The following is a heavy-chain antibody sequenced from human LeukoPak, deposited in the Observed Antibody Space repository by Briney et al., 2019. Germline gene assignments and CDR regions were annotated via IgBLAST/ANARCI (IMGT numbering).Heavy chain of an antibody. V-gene: IGHV3-30*18. CDR2: ISYDGSNK. CDR1: GFTFSSYG. CDR3: AKGSDYGDYDAYYFDY. Sequence: PGGSLRLSCAASGFTFSSYGMHWVRQAPGKGLEWVAVISYDGSNKYYADSVKGRFTISRDNSKNTLYLQMNSLRAEDTAVHYCAKGSDYGDYDAYYFDYWGQGTLVTVSS. J-gene: IGHJ4*02. D-gene: IGHD4-17*01.